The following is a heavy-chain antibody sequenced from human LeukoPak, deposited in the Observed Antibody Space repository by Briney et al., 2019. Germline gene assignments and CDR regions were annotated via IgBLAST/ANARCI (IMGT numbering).Heavy chain of an antibody. CDR2: IYHSGST. CDR1: GYSISSGYY. J-gene: IGHJ4*02. Sequence: ASETQSLTCTVSGYSISSGYYWGWIRQPPGKGLEWIGSIYHSGSTYYNPSLKSRVTISVDTSKNQFSLKLSSVTAADTAVYYCARDFHSGSAGWGQGTLVTVSS. V-gene: IGHV4-38-2*02. CDR3: ARDFHSGSAG. D-gene: IGHD1-26*01.